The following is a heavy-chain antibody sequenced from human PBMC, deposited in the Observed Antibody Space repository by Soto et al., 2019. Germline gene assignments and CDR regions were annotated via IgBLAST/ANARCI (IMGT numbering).Heavy chain of an antibody. CDR2: INQDGSET. CDR3: ARAYVVRGPISGDY. CDR1: GFTFSSAW. Sequence: EVQVAESGGGLVQPGGSPRLSCAASGFTFSSAWMSWVRQAPGKGLEWVANINQDGSETYYMDSVKGRFTISRDNAKNSLYLQMNRLRAEDTAVYYCARAYVVRGPISGDYWGQGTLVTVSS. J-gene: IGHJ4*02. D-gene: IGHD3-10*01. V-gene: IGHV3-7*04.